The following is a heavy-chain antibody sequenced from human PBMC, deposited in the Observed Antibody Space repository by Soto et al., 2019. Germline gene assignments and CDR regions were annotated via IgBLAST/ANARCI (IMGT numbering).Heavy chain of an antibody. J-gene: IGHJ3*02. CDR1: GGTFSSYA. V-gene: IGHV1-69*13. CDR2: IIPIFGTA. CDR3: AREHNDDHDAFDI. Sequence: SVKVSCKASGGTFSSYAISWVRQAPGQGPEWMGGIIPIFGTANYAQKFQGRVTITADESTSTAYMELSSVTAADTAVYYCAREHNDDHDAFDIWGQGTMVTVSS. D-gene: IGHD3-3*01.